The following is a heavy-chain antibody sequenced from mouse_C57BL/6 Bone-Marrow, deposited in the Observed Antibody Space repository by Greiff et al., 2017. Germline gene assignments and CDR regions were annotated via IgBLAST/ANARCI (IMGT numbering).Heavy chain of an antibody. CDR3: ARRIYYGYDDYAMDY. D-gene: IGHD2-2*01. V-gene: IGHV1-20*01. CDR2: INPYNGDT. J-gene: IGHJ4*01. CDR1: GYSFTGYF. Sequence: VQLQQSGPELVKPGDSVKISCKASGYSFTGYFMNWVMQSHGKSLEWIGRINPYNGDTFYNQKFKGKATLTVDKSSRTAHMELRSLTSEDSAVYYCARRIYYGYDDYAMDYWGQGTSVTVSS.